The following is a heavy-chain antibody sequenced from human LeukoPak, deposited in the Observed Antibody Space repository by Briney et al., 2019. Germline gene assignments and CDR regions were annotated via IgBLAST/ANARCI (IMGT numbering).Heavy chain of an antibody. D-gene: IGHD5-18*01. CDR1: GGSFRGYY. Sequence: SDTVSLTCAVYGGSFRGYYWRGIRQPPGKGREWSGEINHSGCTNYNPSLKSRVTISVDTSKNQCSLELGSVTASDTGGYYCAGAHVHTSLVHHWAQGPLVSVPS. CDR2: INHSGCT. V-gene: IGHV4-34*01. CDR3: AGAHVHTSLVHH. J-gene: IGHJ1*01.